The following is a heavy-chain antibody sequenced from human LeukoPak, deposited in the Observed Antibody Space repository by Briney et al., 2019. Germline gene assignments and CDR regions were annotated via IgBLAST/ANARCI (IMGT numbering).Heavy chain of an antibody. D-gene: IGHD4-11*01. CDR3: ARGTVSGYPDY. CDR2: ISYDGSTK. V-gene: IGHV3-30-3*01. J-gene: IGHJ4*02. CDR1: GFTFSSYA. Sequence: GRSLRLSCAASGFTFSSYAMHWVRQAPVKGLEWVAVISYDGSTKYYADSVKGRFTISRDNSKNTLYLQMNSLRTEDTAVYHCARGTVSGYPDYWGQGSLVSVSS.